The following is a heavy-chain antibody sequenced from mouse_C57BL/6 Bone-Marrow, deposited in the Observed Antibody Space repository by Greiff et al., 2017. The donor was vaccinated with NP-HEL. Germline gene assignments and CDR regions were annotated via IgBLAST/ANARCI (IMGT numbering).Heavy chain of an antibody. V-gene: IGHV3-6*01. CDR1: GYSITSGYY. CDR3: ARAVGNYDYYAMDY. J-gene: IGHJ4*01. CDR2: ISYDGSN. Sequence: DVKLQESGPGLVKPSQSLSLTCSVTGYSITSGYYWNWIRQFPGNKLEWMGYISYDGSNNYNPSLKNRISITRDTSKNQFFLKLNSVTTEDTATYYCARAVGNYDYYAMDYWGQGTSVTVSS. D-gene: IGHD2-1*01.